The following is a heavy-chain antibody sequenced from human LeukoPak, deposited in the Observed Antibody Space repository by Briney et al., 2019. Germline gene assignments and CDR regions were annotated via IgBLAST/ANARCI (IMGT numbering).Heavy chain of an antibody. V-gene: IGHV4-59*08. J-gene: IGHJ4*02. Sequence: SETLSLTCTVSGGSISSYYWSWIRQPPGKGLEWIGYIYYSGSTNYNPSLKSRVTISVDTSKNQFSPKLSSVTAADTAVYYCARQIAAAGTRHIDYWGQGTLVTVSS. CDR1: GGSISSYY. CDR3: ARQIAAAGTRHIDY. D-gene: IGHD6-13*01. CDR2: IYYSGST.